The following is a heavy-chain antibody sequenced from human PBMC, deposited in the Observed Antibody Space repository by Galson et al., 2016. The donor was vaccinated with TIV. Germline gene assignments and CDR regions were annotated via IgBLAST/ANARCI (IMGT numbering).Heavy chain of an antibody. J-gene: IGHJ6*02. Sequence: SVKVSCKASGGIFSGYAINWVRQAPGQGLEWMGGIISIFRTANYAEKFQGRVTITADDSTNTDHMELSNLKSEDNAVYYCARRTDGHLYDYYGMDVWGQGTTVIVSS. CDR2: IISIFRTA. CDR3: ARRTDGHLYDYYGMDV. V-gene: IGHV1-69*13. CDR1: GGIFSGYA. D-gene: IGHD5-24*01.